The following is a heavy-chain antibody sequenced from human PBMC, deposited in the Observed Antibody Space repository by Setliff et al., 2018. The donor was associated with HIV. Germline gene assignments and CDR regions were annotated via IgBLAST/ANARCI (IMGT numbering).Heavy chain of an antibody. D-gene: IGHD3-3*01. J-gene: IGHJ4*02. V-gene: IGHV3-30*19. CDR2: ISNDATQT. CDR3: ARARTIDYWSDSLAF. CDR1: RFTFSSYG. Sequence: GGSLRLSCAASRFTFSSYGMHWVRQAPGKGLEWVAVISNDATQTYYADSVRGRFTISRDSSKSALYLKFYRPRPDDTAVYYCARARTIDYWSDSLAFWGQGTLVTVSS.